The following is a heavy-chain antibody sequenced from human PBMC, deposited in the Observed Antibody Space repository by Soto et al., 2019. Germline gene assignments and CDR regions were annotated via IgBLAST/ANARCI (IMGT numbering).Heavy chain of an antibody. CDR2: IHHSGGT. CDR1: GGSVSNNNW. Sequence: QVQLQESGPGLVKPSGTLSLSCAVSGGSVSNNNWWSWVRQSPGNGLEWIGEIHHSGGTSYNPSRESRATLSVDKSKNELSLRLNYVTAADTSVYYCTKNSAYALDYWGLGILGTVSS. D-gene: IGHD5-12*01. CDR3: TKNSAYALDY. J-gene: IGHJ4*02. V-gene: IGHV4-4*02.